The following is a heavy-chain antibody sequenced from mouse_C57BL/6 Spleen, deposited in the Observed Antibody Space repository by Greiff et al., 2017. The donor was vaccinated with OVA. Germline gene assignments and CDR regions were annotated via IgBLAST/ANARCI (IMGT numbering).Heavy chain of an antibody. V-gene: IGHV1-19*01. D-gene: IGHD4-1*01. CDR2: INPYNGGT. J-gene: IGHJ2*01. Sequence: EVKLEESGPVLVKPGASVKMSCKASGYTFTDYYMNWVKQSHGKSLEWIGVINPYNGGTSYNQKFKGKATLTVDKSSSTAYMELNSLTSEDSAVYYCARGTGTDYWGQGTTLTVSS. CDR3: ARGTGTDY. CDR1: GYTFTDYY.